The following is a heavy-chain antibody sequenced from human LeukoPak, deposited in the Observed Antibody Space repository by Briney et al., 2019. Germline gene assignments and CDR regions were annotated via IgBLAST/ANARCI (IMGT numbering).Heavy chain of an antibody. D-gene: IGHD1-26*01. Sequence: GGSLRLSRAASGFTFSSYSMNWVRQAPGKGLEWVSSISSSSSYIYYADSVKGRFTISRDNAKNSLYLQMNSLRAEDTAVYYCARATRPYSGSYYPYFDYWGQGTLVTVSS. CDR2: ISSSSSYI. V-gene: IGHV3-21*01. CDR1: GFTFSSYS. CDR3: ARATRPYSGSYYPYFDY. J-gene: IGHJ4*02.